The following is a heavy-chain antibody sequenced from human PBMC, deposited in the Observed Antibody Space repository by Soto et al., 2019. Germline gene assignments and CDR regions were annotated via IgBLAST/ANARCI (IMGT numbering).Heavy chain of an antibody. J-gene: IGHJ5*02. CDR2: IDWDDDK. D-gene: IGHD6-19*01. Sequence: SGPTLVNPTQTLTLTCTFSGFSLSTSGMCVSWIRQPPGKALEWLALIDWDDDKYYSTSLKTRLTISKDTSKNQVVLTMTNMDPVDTATYYCARIRYSSGWTRFDPWGQGTLVTVSS. CDR1: GFSLSTSGMC. V-gene: IGHV2-70*01. CDR3: ARIRYSSGWTRFDP.